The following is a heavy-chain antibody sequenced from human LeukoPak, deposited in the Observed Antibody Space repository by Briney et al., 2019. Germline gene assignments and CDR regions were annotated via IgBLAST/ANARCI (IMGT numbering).Heavy chain of an antibody. CDR1: GDSLSSYY. V-gene: IGHV4-4*07. CDR2: IYTSGNT. D-gene: IGHD4-23*01. Sequence: PSETLSLTCSVSGDSLSSYYWSWIRQPAGKGLEWIGRIYTSGNTNYNPSLKSRVTMSLDTSKNQFFLKLNFVTAADTAVYYCARVYGGWPRWYFELWGRGTLVTVSS. J-gene: IGHJ2*01. CDR3: ARVYGGWPRWYFEL.